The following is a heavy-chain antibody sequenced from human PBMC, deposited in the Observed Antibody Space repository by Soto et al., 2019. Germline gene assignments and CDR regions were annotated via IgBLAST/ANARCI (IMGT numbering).Heavy chain of an antibody. D-gene: IGHD6-13*01. Sequence: QVQLQESGPGLVKPSWTLSLTCAVSGGSISTSNWWRWVRQPPGKGLEWTGEVYRTGSTNYNPSLESPLTISVDKSKNKFSLKLTSVTAADTAVYYCSRALATIAAAAIFDCWGQGTLVTVSS. CDR1: GGSISTSNW. V-gene: IGHV4-4*02. CDR2: VYRTGST. J-gene: IGHJ4*02. CDR3: SRALATIAAAAIFDC.